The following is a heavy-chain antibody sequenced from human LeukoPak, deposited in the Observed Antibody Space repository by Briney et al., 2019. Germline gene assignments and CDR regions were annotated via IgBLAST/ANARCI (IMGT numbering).Heavy chain of an antibody. D-gene: IGHD4-17*01. J-gene: IGHJ4*02. CDR3: VGYRLGDHFILDY. CDR1: GHIFTNYW. V-gene: IGHV5-51*01. CDR2: IYAADSHT. Sequence: GESLKISCKASGHIFTNYWIAWVRQMPGKGLEWMGIIYAADSHTIYSPSFQGQVTISADKSISTAYLQWSSLQASDTAMYYCVGYRLGDHFILDYWGQGTLVTVSS.